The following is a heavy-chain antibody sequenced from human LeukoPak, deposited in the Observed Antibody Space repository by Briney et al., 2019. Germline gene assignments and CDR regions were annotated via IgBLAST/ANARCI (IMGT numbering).Heavy chain of an antibody. J-gene: IGHJ6*02. CDR2: IKQDGSEK. V-gene: IGHV3-7*01. Sequence: GGSLRLSCAASGFTFSSYWMSWVRQAPGKGLEWVANIKQDGSEKYYVGSVKGRFTISRDNAKNSLYLQMNSLRAEDTAVYYCARDFSSSGWYTYYYYYGMDVWGQGTTVTVSS. D-gene: IGHD6-19*01. CDR1: GFTFSSYW. CDR3: ARDFSSSGWYTYYYYYGMDV.